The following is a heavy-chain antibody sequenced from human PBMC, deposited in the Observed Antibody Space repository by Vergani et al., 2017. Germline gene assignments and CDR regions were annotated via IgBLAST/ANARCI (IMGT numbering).Heavy chain of an antibody. V-gene: IGHV1-8*03. CDR2: MNPNSGNT. D-gene: IGHD3-9*01. Sequence: QVQLVQSGAEVKKPGASVKVSCKASGYTFTSHDINWVRQATGQGLEWMGWMNPNSGNTGYAQKFQGRVTITRNTSINTAYMELSSLRSEDTAVYYCARGGDEGGRWYFGWLPTLGMDVWGQGTTVTVSS. CDR1: GYTFTSHD. CDR3: ARGGDEGGRWYFGWLPTLGMDV. J-gene: IGHJ6*02.